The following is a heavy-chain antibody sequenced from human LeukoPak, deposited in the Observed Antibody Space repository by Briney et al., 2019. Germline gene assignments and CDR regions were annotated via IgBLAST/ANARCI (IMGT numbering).Heavy chain of an antibody. J-gene: IGHJ5*02. Sequence: ASVKVSCKASGYTFTDFYMHWVRQAPGQGLEWMGIINPSGGSTSYAQKFQGRVTMTRDTSTSTVYMELSSLRSEDTAMYYCARGSIVGAWPAPNWFDPWGQGTLVTVSS. CDR1: GYTFTDFY. CDR2: INPSGGST. D-gene: IGHD1-26*01. CDR3: ARGSIVGAWPAPNWFDP. V-gene: IGHV1-46*01.